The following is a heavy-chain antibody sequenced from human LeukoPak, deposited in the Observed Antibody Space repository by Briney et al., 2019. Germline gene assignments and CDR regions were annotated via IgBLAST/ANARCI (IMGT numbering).Heavy chain of an antibody. CDR2: INTDGSIT. CDR3: VRSLGAYSY. Sequence: PGGSLRLSCAASGFTFSSYNMNWVRQAPGKGLVWVSRINTDGSITTYADSVKGRFTISRDNAENTVYLQMNSLRAEDTAVYYCVRSLGAYSYWGHGTLVTVSS. V-gene: IGHV3-74*01. J-gene: IGHJ4*01. CDR1: GFTFSSYN. D-gene: IGHD2-15*01.